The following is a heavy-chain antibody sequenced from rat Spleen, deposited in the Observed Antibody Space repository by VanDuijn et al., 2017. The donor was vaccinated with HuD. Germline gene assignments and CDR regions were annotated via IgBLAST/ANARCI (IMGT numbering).Heavy chain of an antibody. D-gene: IGHD1-12*02. CDR1: GFTFSDYN. CDR2: ITYDGSST. CDR3: AMGSHYFDVPYYYEY. V-gene: IGHV5-7*01. J-gene: IGHJ2*01. Sequence: EVQLVESGGGLVQPGRSLRLSCAASGFTFSDYNMAWVRHAPRKGLAGVAIITYDGSSTYYRDSVKGRFTISRDNAESTLYLQMDSLRSEDTAPYYCAMGSHYFDVPYYYEYWGQGVMVTVSS.